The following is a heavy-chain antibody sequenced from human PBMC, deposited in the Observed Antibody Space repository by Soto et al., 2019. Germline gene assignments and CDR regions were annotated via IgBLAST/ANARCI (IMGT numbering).Heavy chain of an antibody. CDR2: ISGSGGST. D-gene: IGHD3-22*01. V-gene: IGHV3-23*01. CDR3: ASIEDYYDSSGYYSSFDY. Sequence: GVLRLSCAASGFTFSSYAMSWVRQAPGKGLEWVSAISGSGGSTYYADSVKGRFTISRDNSKNTLYLQMNSLRAEDTAVYYCASIEDYYDSSGYYSSFDYWGQGTLVTVSS. J-gene: IGHJ4*02. CDR1: GFTFSSYA.